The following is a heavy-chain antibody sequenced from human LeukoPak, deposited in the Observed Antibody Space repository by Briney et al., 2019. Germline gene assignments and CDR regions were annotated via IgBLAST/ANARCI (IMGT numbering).Heavy chain of an antibody. Sequence: GGSLRLSCAASGFTFSSYTMNWVRQAPGKGLEWASSITSSNNYKLYADSVKGRFTISRDNAKNSLFLQMDSLRVEDTAVYYCARDNSVRDEAWWFNPWGQGTLVTVSS. CDR2: ITSSNNYK. J-gene: IGHJ5*02. D-gene: IGHD5-24*01. CDR1: GFTFSSYT. V-gene: IGHV3-21*01. CDR3: ARDNSVRDEAWWFNP.